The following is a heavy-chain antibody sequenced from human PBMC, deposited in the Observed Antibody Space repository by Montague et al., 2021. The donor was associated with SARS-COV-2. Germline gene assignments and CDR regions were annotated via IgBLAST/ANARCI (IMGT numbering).Heavy chain of an antibody. CDR1: GGSFSGYY. Sequence: SETLSLTCAVYGGSFSGYYWSWIRKPPGKGLEWIGEINNSGSTXXXPXXXXRVTISVDTSKNQFSLKLSSMTAADTAVYYCARGTRQWLVRPPHYYYFDYWGQGTLVTVSS. V-gene: IGHV4-34*01. J-gene: IGHJ4*02. D-gene: IGHD6-19*01. CDR3: ARGTRQWLVRPPHYYYFDY. CDR2: INNSGST.